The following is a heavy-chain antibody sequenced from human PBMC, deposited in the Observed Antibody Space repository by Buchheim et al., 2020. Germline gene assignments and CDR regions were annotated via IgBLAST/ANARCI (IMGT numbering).Heavy chain of an antibody. Sequence: QVQLQESGPGLVKPSQTLSLTCTVSGGSISSGDYYWSWIRQPPGKGLEWIGCIYYSGSTYYNPSLKSRVTISVDTSKNQFSLKLSSVTAADTAVYYCATQRRYYYDSKDPGGFDYWGQGTL. CDR3: ATQRRYYYDSKDPGGFDY. J-gene: IGHJ4*02. V-gene: IGHV4-30-4*01. CDR2: IYYSGST. D-gene: IGHD3-22*01. CDR1: GGSISSGDYY.